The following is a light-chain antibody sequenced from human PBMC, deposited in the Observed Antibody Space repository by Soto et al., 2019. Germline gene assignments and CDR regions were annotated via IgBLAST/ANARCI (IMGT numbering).Light chain of an antibody. CDR3: QHLNTLPFT. Sequence: DIQLTKSPSLLSAPVPDRVTITCRASHDISTYLAWYQQKPGKAPKLMIYEASTLQSGVPSRFSGSGSGTEFTLTISGLLPEDFATYHCQHLNTLPFTFGQGTRLEI. V-gene: IGKV1-9*01. CDR2: EAS. CDR1: HDISTY. J-gene: IGKJ5*01.